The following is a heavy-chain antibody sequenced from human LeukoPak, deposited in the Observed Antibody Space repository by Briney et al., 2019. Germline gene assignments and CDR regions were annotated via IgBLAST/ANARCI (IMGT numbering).Heavy chain of an antibody. Sequence: GASVKVSCKASGYTFTGDYMHWVRQAPGQGLEWMGWINPNSGGTNYAQKFQGRVTMTRDTSISTAYMELSRLRSDDTAVYYCARDVGWLQHFDYWGQGTLVTVSS. CDR2: INPNSGGT. J-gene: IGHJ4*02. V-gene: IGHV1-2*02. CDR3: ARDVGWLQHFDY. CDR1: GYTFTGDY. D-gene: IGHD5-24*01.